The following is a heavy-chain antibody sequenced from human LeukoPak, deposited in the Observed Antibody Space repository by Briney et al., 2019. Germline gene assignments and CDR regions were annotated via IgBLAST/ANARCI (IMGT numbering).Heavy chain of an antibody. D-gene: IGHD5-24*01. CDR3: ARDRGSKTYNDYYFDF. CDR2: IYHTGIT. Sequence: SETLSLTCTVYGGSISSHYWSWIRQTPGKQLEWIGYIYHTGITNYNPSLKSRVTISMDTSKNQFSLKLSSMTAADTAVYYCARDRGSKTYNDYYFDFWGRGTLVTVSS. J-gene: IGHJ4*02. CDR1: GGSISSHY. V-gene: IGHV4-59*11.